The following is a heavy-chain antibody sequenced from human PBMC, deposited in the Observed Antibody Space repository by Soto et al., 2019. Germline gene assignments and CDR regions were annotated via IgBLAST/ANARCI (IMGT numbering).Heavy chain of an antibody. CDR1: GYSISSSNW. V-gene: IGHV4-28*01. Sequence: QVQLQESGPGLVKPSDTLSLTCAVSGYSISSSNWWGWIRQPPGKGLEWIGYIYYSGTTYYNPSLKSRVTMSVDTSKNQFSLNLTSVPAVDTAVYYCARREIQGPIDYWGQGTLVTVSS. CDR2: IYYSGTT. D-gene: IGHD1-26*01. J-gene: IGHJ4*02. CDR3: ARREIQGPIDY.